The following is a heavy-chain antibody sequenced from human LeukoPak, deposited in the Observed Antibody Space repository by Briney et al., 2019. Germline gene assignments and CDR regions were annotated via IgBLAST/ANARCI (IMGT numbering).Heavy chain of an antibody. Sequence: GGSLRLSCAASGLQVSTNDLTWVRQAPGKGLEWVSVMRTAGNTDYADSVKGRFTISRDSSKNTVTLQMNSLRVDDTAVYYCARDFWFGIVRWFDPWGQGTLVIVSS. D-gene: IGHD3-16*01. CDR1: GLQVSTND. CDR2: MRTAGNT. CDR3: ARDFWFGIVRWFDP. V-gene: IGHV3-66*01. J-gene: IGHJ5*02.